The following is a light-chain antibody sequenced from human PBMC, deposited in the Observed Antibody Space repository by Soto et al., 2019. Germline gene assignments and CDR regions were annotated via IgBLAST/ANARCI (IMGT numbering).Light chain of an antibody. CDR1: SSDVGGYNH. J-gene: IGLJ1*01. CDR3: NSHTSSGFRV. Sequence: QSALTQPASVSGSPGQSITISCTGTSSDVGGYNHVSWYQHHPGKVPKLMIYEVSNRPSGVSNRFSGSKSGYTASLTISGLQAEDEADYYCNSHTSSGFRVFGTGTKLTVL. CDR2: EVS. V-gene: IGLV2-14*01.